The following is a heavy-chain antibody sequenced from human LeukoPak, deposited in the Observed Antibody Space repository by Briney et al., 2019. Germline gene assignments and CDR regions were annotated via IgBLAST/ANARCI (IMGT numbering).Heavy chain of an antibody. D-gene: IGHD2-15*01. J-gene: IGHJ4*02. CDR3: AKDADIVVVVAADLFDY. Sequence: GGSLRLSCAASGFTFSSYAMSWVRQAPGKGLEWVSAISGSGGSTYYADSVKGRFTISRDNSKNTLHLQMNSLRAEDTAVYYCAKDADIVVVVAADLFDYWGQGTLVTVSS. V-gene: IGHV3-23*01. CDR1: GFTFSSYA. CDR2: ISGSGGST.